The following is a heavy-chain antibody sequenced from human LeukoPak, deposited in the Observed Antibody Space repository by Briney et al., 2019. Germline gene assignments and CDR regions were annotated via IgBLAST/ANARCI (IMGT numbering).Heavy chain of an antibody. V-gene: IGHV4-59*01. CDR3: ARAVPFDI. CDR1: GGSISSYY. CDR2: ICYSGST. J-gene: IGHJ3*02. Sequence: PSETLSLTCTVSGGSISSYYWSWIRQPPGKGLEWIGYICYSGSTNYNPSLKSRVTISVDTSKNQFSLKLSSVTAADTAVYYCARAVPFDIWGQGTMVTVSS.